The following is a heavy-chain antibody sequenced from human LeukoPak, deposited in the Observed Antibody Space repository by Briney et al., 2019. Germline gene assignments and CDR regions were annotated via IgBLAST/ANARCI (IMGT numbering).Heavy chain of an antibody. CDR3: ARARHYYDSSGYYTLYY. Sequence: GGSLRLSCAASGFTFSSYEMNWVRQAPGKGLEWVTVISNDGSKKSYADSVKGRFTISRDNSKNTLYLQMNSLRAEDTAVYYCARARHYYDSSGYYTLYYWGQGTLVTVSS. V-gene: IGHV3-30*01. D-gene: IGHD3-22*01. CDR1: GFTFSSYE. J-gene: IGHJ4*02. CDR2: ISNDGSKK.